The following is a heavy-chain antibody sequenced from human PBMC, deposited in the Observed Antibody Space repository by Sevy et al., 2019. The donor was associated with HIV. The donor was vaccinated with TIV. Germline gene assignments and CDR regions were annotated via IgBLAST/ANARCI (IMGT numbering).Heavy chain of an antibody. Sequence: SETLSLTCTVSGGSISSNFWSWIRQPPGKGLEWIGYIYDSGSTNYNPSLKSRVSISSDTSKNQFSLKLNSVTAADTAVYYCARTNWNYGGGYFDCWGQGALVTVSS. CDR1: GGSISSNF. CDR2: IYDSGST. J-gene: IGHJ4*02. V-gene: IGHV4-59*12. CDR3: ARTNWNYGGGYFDC. D-gene: IGHD1-7*01.